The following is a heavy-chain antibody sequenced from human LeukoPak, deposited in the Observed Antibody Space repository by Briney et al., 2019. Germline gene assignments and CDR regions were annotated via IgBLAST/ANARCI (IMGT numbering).Heavy chain of an antibody. CDR1: GFTFSPYS. CDR2: ISGSSLYI. V-gene: IGHV3-21*01. Sequence: GGSLRLSCAASGFTFSPYSMNWVRQAPGKGLEWVSSISGSSLYIYYADSVKGRFTISRDNAKNSLYLQMNSLRAEDTAVYYCARDPPYYDSSGYYYDYWGQGALVTASS. CDR3: ARDPPYYDSSGYYYDY. D-gene: IGHD3-22*01. J-gene: IGHJ4*02.